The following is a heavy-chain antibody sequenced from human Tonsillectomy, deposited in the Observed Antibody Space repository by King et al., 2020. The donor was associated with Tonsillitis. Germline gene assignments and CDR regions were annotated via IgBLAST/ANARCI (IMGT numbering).Heavy chain of an antibody. Sequence: VQQVESGGGLVKPGGSVRLSCAASGFTFSSYSMNWVRQAPGKGLEWVSSISSSSSYIYYADSVKGRFTISRDNAKNSLYLQMNSLRAEDTAVYYCARYCSGGSCYSGLDAFDIWGQGTMVTVSS. J-gene: IGHJ3*02. CDR3: ARYCSGGSCYSGLDAFDI. V-gene: IGHV3-21*01. CDR1: GFTFSSYS. CDR2: ISSSSSYI. D-gene: IGHD2-15*01.